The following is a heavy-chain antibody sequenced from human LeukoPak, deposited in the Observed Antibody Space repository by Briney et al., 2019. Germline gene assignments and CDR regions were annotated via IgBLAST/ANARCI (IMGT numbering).Heavy chain of an antibody. V-gene: IGHV4-61*01. CDR1: GYSISSGYY. D-gene: IGHD3-10*01. CDR3: ARDRYGSGGD. CDR2: IYYSGST. J-gene: IGHJ4*02. Sequence: SETLSLTCAVSGYSISSGYYWGWIRQPPGKGLEWIGYIYYSGSTNYNPSLKSRVTISVDTSKNQFSLKLSSVTAADTAVYYCARDRYGSGGDWGQGTLVTVSS.